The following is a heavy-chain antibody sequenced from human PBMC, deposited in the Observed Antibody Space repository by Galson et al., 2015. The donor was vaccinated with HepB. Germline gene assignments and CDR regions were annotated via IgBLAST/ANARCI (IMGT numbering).Heavy chain of an antibody. D-gene: IGHD6-13*01. CDR2: ISAYNGNT. Sequence: SVKASCKASGYTFTSYGISWVRQAPGQGLEWMGWISAYNGNTNYAQKLQGRVTMTTDTSTSTAYMELRSLRSDDTAVYYCARDALKVPSSCVFWGQGTLVTVSS. CDR1: GYTFTSYG. V-gene: IGHV1-18*01. J-gene: IGHJ4*02. CDR3: ARDALKVPSSCVF.